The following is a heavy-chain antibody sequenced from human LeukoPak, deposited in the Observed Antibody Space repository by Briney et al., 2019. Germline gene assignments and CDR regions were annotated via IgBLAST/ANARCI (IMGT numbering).Heavy chain of an antibody. CDR2: ISSSSSTI. D-gene: IGHD2-2*01. CDR3: ARNGDREYCSSTSCYGAYYYYGMDV. CDR1: GFTFSSYS. Sequence: PGGSLRLSCAAYGFTFSSYSMNWVRQAPGKGLEWVSYISSSSSTIYYADSVKGRFTISRDNAKNSLYLQMNSLRAEDTAVYYCARNGDREYCSSTSCYGAYYYYGMDVWGQGTTVTVSS. J-gene: IGHJ6*02. V-gene: IGHV3-48*01.